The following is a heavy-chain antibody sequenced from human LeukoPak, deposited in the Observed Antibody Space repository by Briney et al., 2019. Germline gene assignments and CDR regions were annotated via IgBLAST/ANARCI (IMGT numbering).Heavy chain of an antibody. CDR2: INPNSGGT. CDR3: AREELSGSYFPY. CDR1: GYTFTGYY. D-gene: IGHD1-26*01. V-gene: IGHV1-2*06. J-gene: IGHJ4*02. Sequence: ASVKVSRKASGYTFTGYYMHWVRQAPGQGLEWMGRINPNSGGTNYAQKFRGRVTMTRDTSISTAYMELSRLRSDDTAVYYCAREELSGSYFPYWGQGTLVTVSS.